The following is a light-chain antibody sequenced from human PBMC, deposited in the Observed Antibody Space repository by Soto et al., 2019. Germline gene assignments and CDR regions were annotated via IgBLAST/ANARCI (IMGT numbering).Light chain of an antibody. V-gene: IGKV3-20*01. CDR3: QQYGSSPPIT. J-gene: IGKJ5*01. Sequence: EIVLTQSPGTLSLAPGERATLSCRASQSVSSSYLAWYQQKPGQATRLLIYGASSRATGIPDSISGSGSGTDYTLPISRLKPEDFSVYYCQQYGSSPPITFGPGTRLAIK. CDR2: GAS. CDR1: QSVSSSY.